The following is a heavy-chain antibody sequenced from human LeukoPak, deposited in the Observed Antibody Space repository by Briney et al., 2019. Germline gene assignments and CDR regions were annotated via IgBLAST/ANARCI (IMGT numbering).Heavy chain of an antibody. V-gene: IGHV1-69*13. Sequence: SVKVSWKASGGAFSNYAMNWVRQAPGQGLEWMGGIIPLLGTPSYAQKFQGRVTITADESTTTAYMELSSLRSEDTAVYYCARWTHGSGAGFFIHWGQGTLVTVSS. CDR3: ARWTHGSGAGFFIH. CDR1: GGAFSNYA. J-gene: IGHJ1*01. D-gene: IGHD3-10*01. CDR2: IIPLLGTP.